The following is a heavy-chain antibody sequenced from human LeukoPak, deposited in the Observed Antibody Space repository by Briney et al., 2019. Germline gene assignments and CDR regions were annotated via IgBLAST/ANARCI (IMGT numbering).Heavy chain of an antibody. CDR2: IYTSGST. V-gene: IGHV4-4*09. D-gene: IGHD6-19*01. J-gene: IGHJ4*02. Sequence: SETLSLTCTVSGGSISSYYWSWIRQPPGKGLERIGYIYTSGSTNYNPSLKSRVTISVDTSKNQFSLKLSSVTAADTAVYYCARTYSSGWYFFDYWGQGTLVTVSS. CDR3: ARTYSSGWYFFDY. CDR1: GGSISSYY.